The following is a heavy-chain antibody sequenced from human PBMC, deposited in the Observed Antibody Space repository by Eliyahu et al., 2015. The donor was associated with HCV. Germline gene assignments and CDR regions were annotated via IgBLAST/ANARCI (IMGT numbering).Heavy chain of an antibody. J-gene: IGHJ4*02. CDR3: AKGPPSYGRLRLGELSLGDY. D-gene: IGHD3-16*02. CDR2: ISYDGSNK. Sequence: QVQLVESGGGVVQPGRXLXLSCAXSGFTFSSXGXXWVRQAPGKGLEWVAVISYDGSNKYYADSVKGRFTISRDNSKNTLYLQMNSLRAEDTAVYYCAKGPPSYGRLRLGELSLGDYWGQGTLVTVSS. V-gene: IGHV3-30*18. CDR1: GFTFSSXG.